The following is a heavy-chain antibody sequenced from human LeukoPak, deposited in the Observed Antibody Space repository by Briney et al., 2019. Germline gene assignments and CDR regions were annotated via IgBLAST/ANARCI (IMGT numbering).Heavy chain of an antibody. CDR2: IYYSGST. CDR1: GGSISSYY. J-gene: IGHJ4*02. V-gene: IGHV4-59*01. CDR3: ARVGRRYFDTTYYVDY. D-gene: IGHD3-9*01. Sequence: PSETLSLTCTVSGGSISSYYWSWIRQPPGKGLEWIGYIYYSGSTNYNPSLKSRVTISADTSKNQFSLKLSSVTAADTAVYYCARVGRRYFDTTYYVDYWGQGTLVTVSS.